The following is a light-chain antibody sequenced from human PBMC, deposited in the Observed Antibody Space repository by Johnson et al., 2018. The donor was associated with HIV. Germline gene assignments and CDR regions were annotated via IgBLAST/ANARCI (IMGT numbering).Light chain of an antibody. CDR1: SSNIGNYY. CDR3: ETWDSSLSGYYV. J-gene: IGLJ1*01. CDR2: DNN. Sequence: QSLLTQPPSVSAAPGQKVTISCSESSSNIGNYYVSWYQQIPGTAPKLLIYDNNKRPSGIPDRFSGSKSGTSATLGITGLQTGDEADYYCETWDSSLSGYYVFGTGTKLTVL. V-gene: IGLV1-51*01.